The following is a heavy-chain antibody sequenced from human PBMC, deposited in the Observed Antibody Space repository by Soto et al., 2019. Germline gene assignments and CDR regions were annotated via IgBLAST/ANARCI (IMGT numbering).Heavy chain of an antibody. CDR3: ARDADYGGSRGGMDV. CDR1: GGSVNNANYF. D-gene: IGHD4-17*01. CDR2: IYYSGST. J-gene: IGHJ6*02. V-gene: IGHV4-31*01. Sequence: QVRLEESGPGLVKPSETLSLICSVSGGSVNNANYFWNWIRHHPENGLEWIGYIYYSGSTRYNPSFKTPATLSKETSKNQFSLRLNSVTVADTAVYFCARDADYGGSRGGMDVWGRGTTVTVSS.